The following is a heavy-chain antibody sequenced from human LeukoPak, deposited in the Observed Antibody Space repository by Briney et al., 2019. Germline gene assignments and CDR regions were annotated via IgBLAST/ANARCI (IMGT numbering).Heavy chain of an antibody. CDR2: ISWNSGSI. Sequence: PGGSLRLSCAASGFTFDDYAMHWVRHAPGKGLEWVSGISWNSGSIGYADSVKGRFTISRDNAKNSLYLQMNSLRAEDTALYYCAKSGPVGATRGWFDYWGQGTLVTVSS. D-gene: IGHD1-26*01. CDR3: AKSGPVGATRGWFDY. V-gene: IGHV3-9*01. J-gene: IGHJ4*02. CDR1: GFTFDDYA.